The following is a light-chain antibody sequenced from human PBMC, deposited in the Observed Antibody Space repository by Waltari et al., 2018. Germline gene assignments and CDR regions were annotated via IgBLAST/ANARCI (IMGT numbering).Light chain of an antibody. J-gene: IGLJ1*01. CDR1: KLGDKY. CDR2: QDT. CDR3: QAWDSSTRYV. V-gene: IGLV3-1*01. Sequence: SYELTQPPSVSVSPGQTASITCSGEKLGDKYACWYQRKPGQSPVLVIYQDTQRPSGIPERFSGSSSGNTATLTIGGTQAMDEANYYCQAWDSSTRYVFGSGTKVTVL.